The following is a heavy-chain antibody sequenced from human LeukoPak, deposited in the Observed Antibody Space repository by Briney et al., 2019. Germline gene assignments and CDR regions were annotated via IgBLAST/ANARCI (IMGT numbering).Heavy chain of an antibody. J-gene: IGHJ4*02. D-gene: IGHD1-26*01. CDR3: ARDKWELVFDY. V-gene: IGHV3-48*03. CDR2: ISSSGSTI. Sequence: PGGSLRLSCAASGFTFSSYEMNWVCQAPGKGLEWVSYISSSGSTIYYADSVKGRFTISRDNAKNSLYLQMNSLRAEDTAVYYCARDKWELVFDYWGQGTLVTVSS. CDR1: GFTFSSYE.